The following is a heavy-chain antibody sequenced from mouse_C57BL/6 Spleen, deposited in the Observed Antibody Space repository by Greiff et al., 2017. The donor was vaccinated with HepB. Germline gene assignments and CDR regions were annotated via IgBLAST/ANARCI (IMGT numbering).Heavy chain of an antibody. D-gene: IGHD1-1*01. Sequence: EVNVVESGGGLVKPGGSLKLSCAASGFTFSSYTMSWVRQTPEKRLEWVATISGGGGNTYYPDSVKGRFTISRANAKNTLYLQMSSLRSEDTALYYCARQDYGSSYGAMDYWGQGTSVTVSS. CDR2: ISGGGGNT. CDR1: GFTFSSYT. J-gene: IGHJ4*01. V-gene: IGHV5-9*01. CDR3: ARQDYGSSYGAMDY.